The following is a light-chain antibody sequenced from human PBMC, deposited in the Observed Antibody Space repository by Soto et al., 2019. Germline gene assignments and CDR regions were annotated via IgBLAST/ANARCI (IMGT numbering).Light chain of an antibody. CDR2: GAS. CDR3: QQYNNWPWT. Sequence: TQSPGTLSLSPGEGATLSFRASHGFSRTYLAWYQQKPCQAPRLLMYGASDRATGTPGRFSGSGSGTEFTLTISSLQSEDFAVYYCQQYNNWPWTFGQGTKVDIK. CDR1: HGFSRTY. J-gene: IGKJ1*01. V-gene: IGKV3D-15*01.